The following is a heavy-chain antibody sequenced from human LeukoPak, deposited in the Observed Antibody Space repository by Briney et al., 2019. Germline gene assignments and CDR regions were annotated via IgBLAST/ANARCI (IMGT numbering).Heavy chain of an antibody. Sequence: SETLSLTXTVSGGSISSYYWSWIRQPAGKGLEWIRRIYTSGSTNYNPSLKSRVTMSVDTSKNQFSLKLSSVTAADTAVYYCARDRVYSYGYSYYYYMDVWGKGTTVTVSS. CDR3: ARDRVYSYGYSYYYYMDV. CDR2: IYTSGST. V-gene: IGHV4-4*07. J-gene: IGHJ6*03. D-gene: IGHD5-18*01. CDR1: GGSISSYY.